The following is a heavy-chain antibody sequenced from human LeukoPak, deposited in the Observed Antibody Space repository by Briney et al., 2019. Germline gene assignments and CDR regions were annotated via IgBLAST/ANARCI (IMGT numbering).Heavy chain of an antibody. CDR3: ARGGGSSYDIFLYY. J-gene: IGHJ4*02. Sequence: QTGGSLRLSCAASGFTFSSYWMNWVRQAPGKGLEWVANIKQDGSEKDYVDSVKGRFTISRDNSKNTLYLQMNSLRAEDTAVYYCARGGGSSYDIFLYYWGQGTLVTVSS. CDR2: IKQDGSEK. D-gene: IGHD3-9*01. V-gene: IGHV3-7*01. CDR1: GFTFSSYW.